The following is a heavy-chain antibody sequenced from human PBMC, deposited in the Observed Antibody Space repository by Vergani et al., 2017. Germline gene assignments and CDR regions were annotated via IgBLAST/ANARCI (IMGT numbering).Heavy chain of an antibody. CDR1: GFTFSSYG. CDR3: AKDRQDIVVVPAAMPYYYYGMDV. J-gene: IGHJ6*02. D-gene: IGHD2-2*01. V-gene: IGHV3-30*02. Sequence: QVQLVESGGGVVQPGGSLRLSCAASGFTFSSYGMHWVRQAPGKGLEWVAFIRYDGSNTYYADSVKGRFTISRDNSKNTLYLQMNSLRAEDTAVYYCAKDRQDIVVVPAAMPYYYYGMDVWGQGTTVTVSS. CDR2: IRYDGSNT.